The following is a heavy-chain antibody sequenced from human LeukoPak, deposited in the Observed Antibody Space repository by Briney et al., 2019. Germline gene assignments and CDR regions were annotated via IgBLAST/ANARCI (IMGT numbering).Heavy chain of an antibody. CDR1: GGSISSNNW. J-gene: IGHJ4*02. CDR3: ARVNINNWHSCDY. CDR2: IYHSGSP. D-gene: IGHD1-1*01. Sequence: SGTLSLTCAVSGGSISSNNWWGWVRQPPGKGLEWIGEIYHSGSPNYNPSLKSRVTMSVDKSRNHFSLNLSSVTAADTAVYYCARVNINNWHSCDYWGQGTLVTVSS. V-gene: IGHV4-4*02.